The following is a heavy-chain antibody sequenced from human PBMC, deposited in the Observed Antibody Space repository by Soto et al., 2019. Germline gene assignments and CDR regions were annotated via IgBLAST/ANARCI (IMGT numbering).Heavy chain of an antibody. CDR3: ASLVIDYFNYAMDV. J-gene: IGHJ6*02. V-gene: IGHV4-39*01. Sequence: ETLSLTCTVSGGSISSSSYYWGWIRQPPGKGLEWIGSIYYSGSTYYKPSLKSRVTISVDTSKKQFSLKLSSVTAADTAVYYCASLVIDYFNYAMDVWGQGTTV. CDR1: GGSISSSSYY. CDR2: IYYSGST. D-gene: IGHD3-16*02.